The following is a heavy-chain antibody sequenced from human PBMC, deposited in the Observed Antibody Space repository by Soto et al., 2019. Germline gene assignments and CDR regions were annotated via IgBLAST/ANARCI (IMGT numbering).Heavy chain of an antibody. CDR3: ARDNPRYFDWSPPFDY. D-gene: IGHD3-9*01. J-gene: IGHJ4*02. V-gene: IGHV3-21*01. CDR1: GFTFSSYS. Sequence: GGSLRLSCAASGFTFSSYSMNWVRQAPGKGLEWVSSISSSSSYIYYADSVKGRFTISRDNAKNSLYLQMNSLRAEDTAVYYCARDNPRYFDWSPPFDYWGQGTLVTVSS. CDR2: ISSSSSYI.